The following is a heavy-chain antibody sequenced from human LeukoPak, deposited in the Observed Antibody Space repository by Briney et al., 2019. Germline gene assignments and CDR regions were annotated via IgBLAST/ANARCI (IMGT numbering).Heavy chain of an antibody. D-gene: IGHD3-22*01. CDR3: ARGGWNKFDY. V-gene: IGHV4-39*07. CDR1: GESISGFY. Sequence: SETLSLTCTVSGESISGFYWTWIRQPPGKGLEWIGSIYYSGSTYYNPSLQSRVTISVDTSKNQFSLKLSSVTAADTAVYYCARGGWNKFDYWGQGTLVTVSS. CDR2: IYYSGST. J-gene: IGHJ4*02.